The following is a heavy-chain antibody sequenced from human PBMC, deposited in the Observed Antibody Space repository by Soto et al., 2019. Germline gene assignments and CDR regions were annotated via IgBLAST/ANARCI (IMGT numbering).Heavy chain of an antibody. CDR1: GITISNYP. CDR2: ISGSGDRT. Sequence: DVQLLESGGGLVQPGGSLRLSCAASGITISNYPMSWVRQAPGKGLDWVSGISGSGDRTYYADSAKGRFSISKDISKNSLSLQLASLGVEDTAVYFCVKDDGGYPSTAPHWGQGTLVTVSS. V-gene: IGHV3-23*01. J-gene: IGHJ4*02. D-gene: IGHD3-22*01. CDR3: VKDDGGYPSTAPH.